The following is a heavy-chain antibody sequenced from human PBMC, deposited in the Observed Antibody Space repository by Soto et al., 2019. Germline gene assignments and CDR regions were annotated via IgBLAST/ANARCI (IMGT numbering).Heavy chain of an antibody. J-gene: IGHJ3*02. CDR2: IFYTGTP. CDR3: ARRYGGFEI. D-gene: IGHD1-26*01. CDR1: GGSISSTGYS. Sequence: SETLSLTCTVSGGSISSTGYSWGWIRQPPGKGPEWIGNIFYTGTPNYNPSLKSRVTISVDTSKNQFSLTLRSVTAADTALYYCARRYGGFEIWGKGTMVTV. V-gene: IGHV4-39*01.